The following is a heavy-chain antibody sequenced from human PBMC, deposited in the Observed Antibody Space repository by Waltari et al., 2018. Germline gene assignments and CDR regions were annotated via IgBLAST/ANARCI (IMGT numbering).Heavy chain of an antibody. D-gene: IGHD5-18*01. CDR1: GGSFSGYY. CDR2: INHSGST. V-gene: IGHV4-34*01. J-gene: IGHJ4*02. CDR3: ARLVTADY. Sequence: QVQLQQWGAGLLKPSETLSLTCAVYGGSFSGYYWSWNRQPPGKGLEWIGEINHSGSTNYNPSLKSRVTISVDTSKNQFSLKLSSVTAADTAVYYCARLVTADYWGQGTLVTVSS.